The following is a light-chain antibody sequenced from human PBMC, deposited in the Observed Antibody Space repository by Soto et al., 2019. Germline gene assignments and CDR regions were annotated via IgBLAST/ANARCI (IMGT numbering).Light chain of an antibody. CDR2: GAS. J-gene: IGKJ1*01. CDR3: LQNLNYPRT. V-gene: IGKV1-6*01. CDR1: QDISDD. Sequence: AIQMTQSPSSLSASVGDRVTITCRASQDISDDVGWYQQTPGKAPKLLISGASRLQSGVPSRFSGSGSGAAFTLTITSLRPEDSATYYWLQNLNYPRTFGQGTKVEI.